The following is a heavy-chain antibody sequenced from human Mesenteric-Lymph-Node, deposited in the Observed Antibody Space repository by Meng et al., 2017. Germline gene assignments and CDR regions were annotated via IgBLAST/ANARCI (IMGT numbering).Heavy chain of an antibody. CDR2: IIHGGSP. CDR3: ARRPTGIDY. D-gene: IGHD2-8*02. CDR1: GGSLSGAY. Sequence: QLQQPQWGAGLLKPSETLSLTCSGNGGSLSGAYWNWIRQPPGKGLEWIGEIIHGGSPSYNPSLKSRVTISIDTSKNQLSLMLSSVTAADTAVYYCARRPTGIDYWGQGTLVTVSS. J-gene: IGHJ4*02. V-gene: IGHV4-34*12.